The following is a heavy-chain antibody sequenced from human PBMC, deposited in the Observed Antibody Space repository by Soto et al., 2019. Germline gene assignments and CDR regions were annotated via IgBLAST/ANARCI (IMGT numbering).Heavy chain of an antibody. V-gene: IGHV1-46*01. CDR2: INPSGGST. CDR3: ARSRLMVYNAFDI. J-gene: IGHJ3*02. CDR1: GYTFTSYY. Sequence: ASVKVSCKAPGYTFTSYYMHWVRQAPGQGLEWMGVINPSGGSTSYAQKFQGRVTMTRDTSTSTVYMELSSLRSEDTAVYYCARSRLMVYNAFDIWGHGTMVTVS. D-gene: IGHD2-8*01.